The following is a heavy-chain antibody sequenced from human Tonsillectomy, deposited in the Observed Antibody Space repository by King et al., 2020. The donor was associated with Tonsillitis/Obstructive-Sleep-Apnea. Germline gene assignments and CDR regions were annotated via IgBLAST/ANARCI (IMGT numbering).Heavy chain of an antibody. V-gene: IGHV3-48*03. D-gene: IGHD2-21*01. CDR2: ISTSGTNI. J-gene: IGHJ3*02. Sequence: VQLVESGGGLVQPGGSLRLSCAASGFTFSSYEMNWVRQAPGKGLEWVSYISTSGTNIYYADSVKGRFTISRDNAKNSLYLQMNSLRVEDTAVYYCARDRDNDCLNDAFDIWGQGTMVTVSS. CDR3: ARDRDNDCLNDAFDI. CDR1: GFTFSSYE.